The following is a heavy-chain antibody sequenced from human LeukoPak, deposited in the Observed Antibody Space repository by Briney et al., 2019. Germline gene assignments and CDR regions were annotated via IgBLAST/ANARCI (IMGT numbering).Heavy chain of an antibody. J-gene: IGHJ3*02. CDR1: GYTFTGYY. CDR3: ARGSILVGPSASDAFDI. Sequence: GASVKVSCKASGYTFTGYYMHWVRQAPGQGLEWMGWINPNSGGTNYAQKFQGRVTMTRDTSISTAYMELSRLRSDDTAVYYCARGSILVGPSASDAFDIWGQGTMVTVSS. V-gene: IGHV1-2*02. D-gene: IGHD2-2*01. CDR2: INPNSGGT.